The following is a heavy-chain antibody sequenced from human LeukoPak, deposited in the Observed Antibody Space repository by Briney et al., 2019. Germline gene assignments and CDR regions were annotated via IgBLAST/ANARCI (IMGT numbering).Heavy chain of an antibody. Sequence: AGGSLRLSCAASGFTMSSYSMNWVRKAPGKGLEWSYISESSDTIYYADSVKGRFTISRDNSKNTLYLQMNSLRAEDTAVYYCAKVDTMIVVSGYWGQGTLVTVSS. CDR2: ISESSDTI. V-gene: IGHV3-48*01. J-gene: IGHJ4*02. CDR3: AKVDTMIVVSGY. CDR1: GFTMSSYS. D-gene: IGHD3-22*01.